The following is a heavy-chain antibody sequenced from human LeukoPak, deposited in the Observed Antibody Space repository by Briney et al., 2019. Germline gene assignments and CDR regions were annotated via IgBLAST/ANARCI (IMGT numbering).Heavy chain of an antibody. J-gene: IGHJ6*03. D-gene: IGHD3-16*02. Sequence: ASVKVSCKASGDTFTNYGFSWVRQAPGQGLEWMGWISAHNGNTNYAQKLQGRVTMTTDTSTSTAYMELRSLRSDDTAVYYCARMVSWWGSYRSDIFYYMDVWGKGTTVTVSS. CDR2: ISAHNGNT. CDR1: GDTFTNYG. CDR3: ARMVSWWGSYRSDIFYYMDV. V-gene: IGHV1-18*01.